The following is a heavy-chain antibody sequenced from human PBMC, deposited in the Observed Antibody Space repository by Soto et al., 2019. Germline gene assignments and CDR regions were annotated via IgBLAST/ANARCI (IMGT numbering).Heavy chain of an antibody. CDR2: IKSDGRNT. D-gene: IGHD3-3*01. V-gene: IGHV3-30*18. J-gene: IGHJ5*02. CDR3: AKPRSSVEWPRFDR. CDR1: GFTFRSYG. Sequence: QVKLVESGGGVVQSGRSRRLSCAASGFTFRSYGMHWVRQSPGKGLEWVAVIKSDGRNTDYADSVKGRCFISRDNTRNMLYLQMKSLRADETAVYYGAKPRSSVEWPRFDRWGEGGLVTVSS.